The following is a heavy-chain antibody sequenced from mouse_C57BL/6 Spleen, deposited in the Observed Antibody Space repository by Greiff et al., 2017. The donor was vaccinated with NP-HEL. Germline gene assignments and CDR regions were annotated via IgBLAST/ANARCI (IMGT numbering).Heavy chain of an antibody. J-gene: IGHJ3*01. Sequence: QVQLQQPGAELVKPGASVKMSCKASGYTFTSYWITWVKQRPGRGLEWIGDIYPGSGSTNYNEKFKSKATLTVDTSSSTAYMQLSSLTSEDSAVYYCARRGYYGSSYVFAYWGQGTLVTVSA. D-gene: IGHD1-1*01. V-gene: IGHV1-55*01. CDR3: ARRGYYGSSYVFAY. CDR1: GYTFTSYW. CDR2: IYPGSGST.